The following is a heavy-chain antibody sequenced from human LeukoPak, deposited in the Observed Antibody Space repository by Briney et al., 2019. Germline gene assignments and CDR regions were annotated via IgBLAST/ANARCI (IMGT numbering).Heavy chain of an antibody. J-gene: IGHJ4*02. CDR2: ISGSGGST. CDR3: AKRGYSGYDLDY. CDR1: GFTFSSYA. V-gene: IGHV3-23*01. D-gene: IGHD5-12*01. Sequence: GGSLRLSCAASGFTFSSYAMSWVRQAPGKGLEWLSAISGSGGSTYYADSVKGRFTISRDNSKNTLYLQMNSLRAEDTAVYCCAKRGYSGYDLDYWGQGTLVTVSS.